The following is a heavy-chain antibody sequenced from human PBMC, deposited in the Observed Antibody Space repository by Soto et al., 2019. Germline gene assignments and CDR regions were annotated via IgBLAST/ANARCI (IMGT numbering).Heavy chain of an antibody. CDR3: ARHPERIAQIGWFDP. J-gene: IGHJ5*02. D-gene: IGHD6-13*01. CDR2: ISSNSSTI. CDR1: GFTFDDYA. V-gene: IGHV3-48*01. Sequence: GGSLRLSCAASGFTFDDYAMHWVRQAPGKGLEWVSGISSNSSTIYYADSVKGRFTISRDNAKNSLYLQMNSLRAEDTAVYYCARHPERIAQIGWFDPWGQGTLVTVSS.